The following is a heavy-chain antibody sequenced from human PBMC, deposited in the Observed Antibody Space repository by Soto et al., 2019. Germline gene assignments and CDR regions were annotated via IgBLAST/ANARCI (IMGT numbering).Heavy chain of an antibody. CDR1: GFTFSSYA. V-gene: IGHV3-23*01. CDR2: ISGSGGRT. Sequence: HPGGSLRLSCAASGFTFSSYAMNWVRQAPGKGLEWVSAISGSGGRTYHADSVKGRFTVSRDNSKHTLYLQMNSLRDEDTAVYYCARSPTDSSFYFDCWGQGTLVTVSS. J-gene: IGHJ4*02. D-gene: IGHD4-4*01. CDR3: ARSPTDSSFYFDC.